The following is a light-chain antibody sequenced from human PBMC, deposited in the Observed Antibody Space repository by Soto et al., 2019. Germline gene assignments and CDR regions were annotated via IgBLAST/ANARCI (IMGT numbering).Light chain of an antibody. CDR2: GAS. V-gene: IGKV3-20*01. CDR1: QSVSSSY. CDR3: QQYGSSPRT. Sequence: EIVLTQSPGTLSLSPGERATLSCRASQSVSSSYLAWYQQKPGQAPRLLIYGASSRATGIPDRVSGSGSGTDFTLTISRLEPEEFAVYYCQQYGSSPRTFGQGTRLEIK. J-gene: IGKJ5*01.